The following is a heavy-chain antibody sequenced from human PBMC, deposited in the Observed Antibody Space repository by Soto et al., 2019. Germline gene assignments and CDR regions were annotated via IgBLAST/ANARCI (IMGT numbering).Heavy chain of an antibody. CDR3: AREPNYYDSSGYYLFDY. Sequence: PSETLSLTCTVSGGSISSYYWSWIRQPAGKGLEWIGRIYTSGSTNYNPSLKSRVTMSVDTSKNQFSLKLSSVTAADTAVYYCAREPNYYDSSGYYLFDYWGQGTLVTVSS. CDR2: IYTSGST. J-gene: IGHJ4*02. D-gene: IGHD3-22*01. CDR1: GGSISSYY. V-gene: IGHV4-4*07.